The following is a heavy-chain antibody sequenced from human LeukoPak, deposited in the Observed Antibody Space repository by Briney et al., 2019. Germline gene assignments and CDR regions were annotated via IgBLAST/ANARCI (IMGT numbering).Heavy chain of an antibody. D-gene: IGHD2-15*01. V-gene: IGHV1-69*13. CDR2: IIPVFGTA. Sequence: GASVKVSCKASVGTFSTYAISWVRQAPGQGLEWMGGIIPVFGTANYAQKFQGRVTITAHESTSTAYMELSSLRSEDTAVFYCARDRVVGLGIDNAFDIWGHGTMVTVSS. CDR3: ARDRVVGLGIDNAFDI. J-gene: IGHJ3*02. CDR1: VGTFSTYA.